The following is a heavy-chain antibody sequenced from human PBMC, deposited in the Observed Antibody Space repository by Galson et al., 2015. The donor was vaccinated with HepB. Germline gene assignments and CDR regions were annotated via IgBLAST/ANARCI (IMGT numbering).Heavy chain of an antibody. CDR2: ITYDGDRK. V-gene: IGHV3-30-3*01. CDR3: ARDRGGRVPHAMDV. CDR1: GFLFGTHA. D-gene: IGHD3-16*01. J-gene: IGHJ6*02. Sequence: FLRLSCAASGFLFGTHAMHWVRQAPGMGLEWVATITYDGDRKFYADFVRGRFIISRDNSRNTLYVEMNSLRGDDTAMYYCARDRGGRVPHAMDVWGQGTTVIVSS.